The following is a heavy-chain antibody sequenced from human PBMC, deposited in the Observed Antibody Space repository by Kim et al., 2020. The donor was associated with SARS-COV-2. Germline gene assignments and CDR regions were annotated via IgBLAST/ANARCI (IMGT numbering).Heavy chain of an antibody. V-gene: IGHV3-23*01. CDR3: AQNPRGRYIDY. D-gene: IGHD3-9*01. Sequence: THYADSGKGRFAISRDNSKNTLYLQMNSLRVDEPAVYYCAQNPRGRYIDYWGQGALVTVSS. J-gene: IGHJ4*02. CDR2: T.